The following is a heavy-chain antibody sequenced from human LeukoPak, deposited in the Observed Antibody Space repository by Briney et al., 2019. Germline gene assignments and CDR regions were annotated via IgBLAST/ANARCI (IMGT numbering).Heavy chain of an antibody. J-gene: IGHJ4*02. CDR1: GDTLTGLS. Sequence: GASVTVSCKVSGDTLTGLSNHGVRQAPGNGLAWMGGFDHEDGERIYAQRFQGRVTINEHTYTDTAYMELSDLTYEHAAGCYCSIGYTYDYPLYRGQGTLVTVSS. V-gene: IGHV1-24*01. D-gene: IGHD5-18*01. CDR3: SIGYTYDYPLY. CDR2: FDHEDGER.